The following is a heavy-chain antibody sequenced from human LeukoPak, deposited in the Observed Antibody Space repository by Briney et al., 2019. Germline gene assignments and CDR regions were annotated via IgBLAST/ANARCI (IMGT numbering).Heavy chain of an antibody. CDR3: ATEESYDILTGYYHWFDP. J-gene: IGHJ5*02. D-gene: IGHD3-9*01. V-gene: IGHV1-69*06. CDR2: IIPVFGTA. CDR1: GGTFSSYA. Sequence: ASVKVSCKASGGTFSSYAISWVRQAPGQGLEWRGVIIPVFGTANYAQKFQGRVTITADKSTSTAYMELSSLRSEDTAVYYCATEESYDILTGYYHWFDPWGQGTLVTVSS.